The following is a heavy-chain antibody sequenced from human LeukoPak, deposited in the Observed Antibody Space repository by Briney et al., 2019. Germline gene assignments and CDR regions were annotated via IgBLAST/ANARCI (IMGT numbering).Heavy chain of an antibody. V-gene: IGHV4-34*01. J-gene: IGHJ5*02. CDR3: ARGRGTRAQIVVVAAYYGNGWFDP. Sequence: SETLSLTCAVYGGSFSGYYWSWIRQPPGKGLEWIGEINHSGSTNYNPSLKSRDTISVDTSKNQFSLKLSSVTAADTAVYYCARGRGTRAQIVVVAAYYGNGWFDPWGQGTLVTVSS. D-gene: IGHD2-15*01. CDR2: INHSGST. CDR1: GGSFSGYY.